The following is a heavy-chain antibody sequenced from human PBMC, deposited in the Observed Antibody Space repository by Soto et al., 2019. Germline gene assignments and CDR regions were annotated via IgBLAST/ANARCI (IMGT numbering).Heavy chain of an antibody. J-gene: IGHJ6*01. D-gene: IGHD3-22*01. CDR1: GFTFSSYA. Sequence: EVQLVESGEGLVQPGGSLRLSCAASGFTFSSYAMHWVRQAPGKGLEYVSAISSNGGSTYYADSVKGRFTISRDNSKNTLYLQMGSLRAEDMAVYYCARGNYYDSSGYYYYYYGMDVW. CDR2: ISSNGGST. V-gene: IGHV3-64*02. CDR3: ARGNYYDSSGYYYYYYGMDV.